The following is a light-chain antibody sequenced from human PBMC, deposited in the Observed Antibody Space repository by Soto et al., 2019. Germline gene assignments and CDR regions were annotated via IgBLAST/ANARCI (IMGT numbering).Light chain of an antibody. J-gene: IGLJ3*02. V-gene: IGLV2-14*01. CDR1: SSDVGGYNY. CDR3: SSYTSSSTFNWV. CDR2: DVS. Sequence: QLVLTQPASVSGSPGQSITISCTGTSSDVGGYNYVSWYQQHPGKAPKLMIYDVSNRPSGVSNRFSGSKSGNTASLTISGLQAEDEADYYCSSYTSSSTFNWVFGGGTKLTVL.